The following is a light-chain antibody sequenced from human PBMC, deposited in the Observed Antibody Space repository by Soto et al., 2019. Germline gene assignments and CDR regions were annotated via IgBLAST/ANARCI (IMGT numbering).Light chain of an antibody. V-gene: IGKV1-17*01. J-gene: IGKJ1*01. Sequence: DIQMTQSPSSLSASVGDRVTITCRASQAIRNDLARYQQKPGRAPKRLIYGSSSLQSGVPSRFSGSGSGTEFTLTISSLQPEDFATYYCLQHNVFPRTFGQGTKVDIK. CDR1: QAIRND. CDR2: GSS. CDR3: LQHNVFPRT.